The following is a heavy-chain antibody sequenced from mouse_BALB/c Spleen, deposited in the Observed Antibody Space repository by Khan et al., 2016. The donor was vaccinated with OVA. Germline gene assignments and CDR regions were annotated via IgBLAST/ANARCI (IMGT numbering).Heavy chain of an antibody. CDR3: ASHLTGSFAY. Sequence: EVKLVESGGDLVKPGGSLKLSCAASGFTFSSYSMSWVRQTPDKRLEWVATISSGGDYTYYPDSVKGRFTISRDNAKKTLYLQMSSLKSEDTAMYYCASHLTGSFAYWGQGTLVTVSA. D-gene: IGHD4-1*01. CDR1: GFTFSSYS. V-gene: IGHV5-6*02. J-gene: IGHJ3*01. CDR2: ISSGGDYT.